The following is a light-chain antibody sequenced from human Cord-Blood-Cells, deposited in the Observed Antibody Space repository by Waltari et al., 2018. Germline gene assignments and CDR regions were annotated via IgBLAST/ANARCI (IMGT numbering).Light chain of an antibody. CDR2: AAS. Sequence: ALRLTQSPSSLSASPGDRVTITCRASQGISSYLAWYQQKPGKAPKLLIYAASTLQSGVPSRFSGSGSGTDFTLTISCLQSEDFATYYCQQYYSYPRTFGQGTKVEIK. CDR1: QGISSY. J-gene: IGKJ1*01. CDR3: QQYYSYPRT. V-gene: IGKV1-8*01.